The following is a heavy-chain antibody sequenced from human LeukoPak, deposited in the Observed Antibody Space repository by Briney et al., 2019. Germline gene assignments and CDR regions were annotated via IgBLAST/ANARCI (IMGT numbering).Heavy chain of an antibody. CDR3: ARDLSVNYNYLAY. CDR1: GFTFNTYG. J-gene: IGHJ4*02. CDR2: ISSSSRYI. D-gene: IGHD5-24*01. V-gene: IGHV3-21*01. Sequence: PGGTLRLSCAASGFTFNTYGMSWVRQAPGKGLEWVSTISSSSRYIYFADSLKGRFTVSRDNVKNSLYLHMNSLRAEDTAVYYCARDLSVNYNYLAYWGQGTLVTVSS.